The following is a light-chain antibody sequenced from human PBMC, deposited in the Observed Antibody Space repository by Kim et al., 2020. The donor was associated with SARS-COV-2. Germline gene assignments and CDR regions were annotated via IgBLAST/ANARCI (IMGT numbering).Light chain of an antibody. V-gene: IGLV3-1*01. CDR2: QDS. J-gene: IGLJ1*01. CDR1: KLGDKY. Sequence: SYELTQPPSVSVSPGQTASITCSGDKLGDKYACWYQQKPGQSPVLVIYQDSKRPSGIPERSSGSNSGNTATLTISGTQAMDEADYYCQAWDSSTARYVFG. CDR3: QAWDSSTARYV.